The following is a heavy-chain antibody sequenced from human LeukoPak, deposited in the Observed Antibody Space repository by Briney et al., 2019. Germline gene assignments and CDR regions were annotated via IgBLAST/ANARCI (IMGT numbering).Heavy chain of an antibody. CDR1: GFTFSRYW. CDR2: INEDGREK. V-gene: IGHV3-7*01. J-gene: IGHJ3*02. Sequence: GGALRLSCADSGFTFSRYWMRWVGQAPGKGVEGGEDINEDGREKYYVDSVKGGWTISTHNPKNSLYLQMNSLGAEDTAVYYCARGPGYSSGWYSDLDAFDIWGQGTMVTVSS. D-gene: IGHD6-19*01. CDR3: ARGPGYSSGWYSDLDAFDI.